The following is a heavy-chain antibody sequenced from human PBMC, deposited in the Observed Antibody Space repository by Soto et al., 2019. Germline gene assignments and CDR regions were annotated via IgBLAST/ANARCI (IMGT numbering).Heavy chain of an antibody. V-gene: IGHV3-11*05. J-gene: IGHJ4*02. Sequence: QVQLVESGGDLVKPGGSLRLSCAASGFTFTDYYMSWLRQAPGQGLQWLSYISGSTDYLNYADSVKGRFTIYRDNAKNLLYLQMTSLRADDTAVYYCARDLGLSSSNYFDFWGQGTLVTVSS. CDR1: GFTFTDYY. CDR3: ARDLGLSSSNYFDF. D-gene: IGHD3-10*01. CDR2: ISGSTDYL.